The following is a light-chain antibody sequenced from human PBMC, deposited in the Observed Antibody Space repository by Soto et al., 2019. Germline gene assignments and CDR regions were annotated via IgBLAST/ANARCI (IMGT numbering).Light chain of an antibody. V-gene: IGKV3-20*01. J-gene: IGKJ2*01. Sequence: EIVLTQSPGTLSLSPGERATLSCRASQSVSSNFLAWYQQKPGQPPRLLMYGASSRATSIPDRFSGSGSGTDFTLTISRLEPEDFAVYYCQHYGPPRYTFDQGTKLEIK. CDR3: QHYGPPRYT. CDR2: GAS. CDR1: QSVSSNF.